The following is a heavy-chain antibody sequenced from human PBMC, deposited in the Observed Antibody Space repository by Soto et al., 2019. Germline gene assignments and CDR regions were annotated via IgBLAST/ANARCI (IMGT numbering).Heavy chain of an antibody. J-gene: IGHJ4*02. CDR2: ISGGST. D-gene: IGHD2-15*01. CDR3: AKGTAVAATAYFDY. V-gene: IGHV3-23*01. Sequence: GGSLRLSCAASGFTFSGYYMNWIRQAPGKGLEWVSSISGGSTYYAGPVKGRFTISRGNSKNTLYLQMNSLRAEDTAVYYCAKGTAVAATAYFDYWGQGTLVTVSS. CDR1: GFTFSGYY.